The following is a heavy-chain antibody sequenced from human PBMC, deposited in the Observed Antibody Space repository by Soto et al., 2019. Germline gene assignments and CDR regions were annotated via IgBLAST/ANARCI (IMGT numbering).Heavy chain of an antibody. J-gene: IGHJ6*02. D-gene: IGHD2-21*02. CDR2: MYNTGST. CDR3: ARDLWGYCGTDCYPLDV. Sequence: SETLSVTCPVSGDSICGYYWSWIRQPPGKGLEWIGYMYNTGSTVYNPSFKSRVTISVDTSKNQFSLKLNPVTAADTAVYYCARDLWGYCGTDCYPLDVWGQGTTVTVSS. V-gene: IGHV4-59*01. CDR1: GDSICGYY.